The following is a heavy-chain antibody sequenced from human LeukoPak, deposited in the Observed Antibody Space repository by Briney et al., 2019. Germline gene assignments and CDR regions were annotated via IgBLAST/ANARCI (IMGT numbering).Heavy chain of an antibody. D-gene: IGHD3-22*01. J-gene: IGHJ1*01. CDR3: ARGGSYYDSRGVSTYYEYFQH. CDR2: ISRSSSTI. V-gene: IGHV3-48*04. Sequence: HPGGSLRLSCAASGLTFSSYSMNWVRQAPGKGLEWVAYISRSSSTIYYVDSVKGRFTISRDNAKNSLYLQMNSLRAEDTAVYYCARGGSYYDSRGVSTYYEYFQHWGQGTLVTVSS. CDR1: GLTFSSYS.